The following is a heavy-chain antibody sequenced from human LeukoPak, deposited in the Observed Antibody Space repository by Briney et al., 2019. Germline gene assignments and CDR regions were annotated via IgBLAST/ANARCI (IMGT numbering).Heavy chain of an antibody. J-gene: IGHJ4*02. V-gene: IGHV3-21*01. D-gene: IGHD3-10*01. CDR1: GFTFSSYS. CDR3: AREGEARIGFDFGY. CDR2: ISSSSSYI. Sequence: GGSLRLSCAASGFTFSSYSMNWVRQAPGKGLEWVSSISSSSSYIYYADSVKGRFTISRDNAKNSLYLQMNSLRAEDTAVYYCAREGEARIGFDFGYWGRGTLVTVSS.